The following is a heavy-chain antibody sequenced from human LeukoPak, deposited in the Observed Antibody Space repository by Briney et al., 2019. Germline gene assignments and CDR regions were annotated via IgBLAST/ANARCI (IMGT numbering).Heavy chain of an antibody. CDR3: ATAVNDSTRGSGSSNFDY. V-gene: IGHV1-69*05. J-gene: IGHJ4*02. D-gene: IGHD3-10*01. CDR2: IIPIFGTA. Sequence: AVKVSCKASGGTFSSYAISGVPQAPGQGLEWMGGIIPIFGTANYAQKFQGRVTITTDESTSTAYMELSSLRSEDTAVYYCATAVNDSTRGSGSSNFDYWGQGTLVTVSS. CDR1: GGTFSSYA.